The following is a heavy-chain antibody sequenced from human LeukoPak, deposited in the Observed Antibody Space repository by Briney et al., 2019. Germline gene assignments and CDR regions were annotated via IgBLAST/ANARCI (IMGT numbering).Heavy chain of an antibody. D-gene: IGHD2-15*01. CDR1: GFTFSNYY. J-gene: IGHJ4*02. CDR2: VNSDGSST. V-gene: IGHV3-74*01. CDR3: ARVPDCSDNRCYSYFDY. Sequence: GGSLRLSCGASGFTFSNYYMHWVRQTPGKGLVWVSRVNSDGSSTTYADSVKGRFTISRDNAKNTLYLQMNSLRAEDTAVYHCARVPDCSDNRCYSYFDYWGQGTLVTVSS.